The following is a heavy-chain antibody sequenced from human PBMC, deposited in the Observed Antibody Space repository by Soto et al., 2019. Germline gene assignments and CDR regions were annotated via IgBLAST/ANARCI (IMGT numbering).Heavy chain of an antibody. CDR3: ATGSYYYFIDV. CDR1: GGSISGHY. CDR2: FYPSGDT. V-gene: IGHV4-59*11. Sequence: SETLSLTCSVSGGSISGHYWGWIRQSPGKGLEWIGYFYPSGDTNYNPSLKSRVTISVDTSQNQFSLRLTSMTAADTAVYYCATGSYYYFIDVWGKGTTVTVSS. J-gene: IGHJ6*03.